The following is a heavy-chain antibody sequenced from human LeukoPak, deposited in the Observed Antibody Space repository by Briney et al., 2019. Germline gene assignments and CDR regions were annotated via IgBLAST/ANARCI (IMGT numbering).Heavy chain of an antibody. CDR3: ARQWLVSPLFDY. J-gene: IGHJ4*02. V-gene: IGHV4-31*03. CDR1: GGSINSGGPF. CDR2: IYHSGST. D-gene: IGHD6-19*01. Sequence: PSETLSLTCTVSGGSINSGGPFWSWIRQHPEKGLEWIGYIYHSGSTYYNPSLKSRVTISVDTSQNQFSLQLSSVTAADTAVYYCARQWLVSPLFDYWGQGTLVTVSS.